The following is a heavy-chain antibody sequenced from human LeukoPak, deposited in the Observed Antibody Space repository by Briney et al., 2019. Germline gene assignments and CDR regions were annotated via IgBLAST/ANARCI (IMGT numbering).Heavy chain of an antibody. CDR1: GFTFDDYG. CDR2: INRNGSST. D-gene: IGHD2-2*01. V-gene: IGHV3-20*04. J-gene: IGHJ5*02. Sequence: PGGSLRLSCAASGFTFDDYGMSWVRQAPGKGLEWVSGINRNGSSTGYADSVKGRSTISRDNAKNSLYLQMNSLRAEDTAFYYCARFCDCSSTSCYPNWFDPWGQGTLVTLSS. CDR3: ARFCDCSSTSCYPNWFDP.